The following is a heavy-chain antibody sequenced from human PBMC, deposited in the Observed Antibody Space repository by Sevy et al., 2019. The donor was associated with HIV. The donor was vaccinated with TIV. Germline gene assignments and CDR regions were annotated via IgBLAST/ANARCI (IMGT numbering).Heavy chain of an antibody. CDR3: AKDLGYGSGSYYFDY. CDR1: GFTFNSNG. V-gene: IGHV3-30*18. Sequence: GGSLRLSCAASGFTFNSNGMHWVRQAPGKGLEWVAVISYDGSNKYYTDSMKGRFTISRDNSKNTLYLQMNSLRAEDTAVYYCAKDLGYGSGSYYFDYWGQGTLVTVSS. J-gene: IGHJ4*02. D-gene: IGHD3-10*01. CDR2: ISYDGSNK.